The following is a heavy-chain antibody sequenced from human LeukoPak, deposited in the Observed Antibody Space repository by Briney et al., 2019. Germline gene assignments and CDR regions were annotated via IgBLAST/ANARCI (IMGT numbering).Heavy chain of an antibody. D-gene: IGHD3-22*01. CDR1: GYTLTGYY. J-gene: IGHJ4*02. CDR2: INPNNGGT. Sequence: ASVKVSCKASGYTLTGYYIHWVRQAPGQGLEWIGWINPNNGGTNYAQKFQDRVTMTRDTSISTAYMELSMLTSDDTAVYYCARDQNFHGSGGYYGIDCWGQGTLVTVSS. CDR3: ARDQNFHGSGGYYGIDC. V-gene: IGHV1-2*02.